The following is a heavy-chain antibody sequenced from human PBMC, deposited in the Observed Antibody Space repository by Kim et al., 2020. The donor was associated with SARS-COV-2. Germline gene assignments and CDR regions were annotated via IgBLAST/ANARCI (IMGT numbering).Heavy chain of an antibody. Sequence: GGSLRLSCAASGFTFTTYAMTWVRQAPGKGLEWVSTIPGHSAATYYADSVKGRFTISRDNSKNTLYLQMNRLRVEDTAIYYCAKAPYYYSSLCDYWGQGTLVTVSS. J-gene: IGHJ4*02. CDR1: GFTFTTYA. CDR3: AKAPYYYSSLCDY. V-gene: IGHV3-23*01. CDR2: IPGHSAAT. D-gene: IGHD3-16*01.